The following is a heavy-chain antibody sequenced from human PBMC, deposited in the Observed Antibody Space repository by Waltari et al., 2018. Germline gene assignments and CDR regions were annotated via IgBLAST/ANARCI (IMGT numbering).Heavy chain of an antibody. CDR1: GFTFSSYS. D-gene: IGHD2-15*01. J-gene: IGHJ5*02. CDR2: ISSSSGYI. Sequence: EVQLVESGGGLVKPGGSLRLSCAASGFTFSSYSMNWVRQAPGKGLEWFSSISSSSGYIYYADSVKGRFTISRDNAKNSLYLQMNSLRAEDTAVYYCARDPCSGGSCPLSWGQGTLVTVSS. V-gene: IGHV3-21*01. CDR3: ARDPCSGGSCPLS.